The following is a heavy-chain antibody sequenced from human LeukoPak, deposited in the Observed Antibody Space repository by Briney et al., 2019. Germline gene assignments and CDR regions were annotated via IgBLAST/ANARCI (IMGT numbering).Heavy chain of an antibody. Sequence: ASVKVSCKASGYTFTGYYMHWVRQAPGQGLEWMGWINPNSGGTNYAQKFQGRVTMTRDTSISTAYMELSRLRSDDTAVYYCARDRAWIQLWPLSDAFDIWGQGTMVTVSS. D-gene: IGHD5-18*01. J-gene: IGHJ3*02. CDR2: INPNSGGT. CDR1: GYTFTGYY. V-gene: IGHV1-2*02. CDR3: ARDRAWIQLWPLSDAFDI.